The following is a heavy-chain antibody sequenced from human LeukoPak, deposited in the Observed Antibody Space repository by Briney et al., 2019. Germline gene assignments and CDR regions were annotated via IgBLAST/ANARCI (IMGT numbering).Heavy chain of an antibody. CDR2: IYYSGST. Sequence: SETLSLTCTVSGGSISSSSYYWGWIRQPPGKGLEWIGSIYYSGSTYYNPSLKSRVTISVDTSKNQFSLKLSSVTAADTAVYYCARQAPRLGAFDIWGQGTMVTVSS. CDR3: ARQAPRLGAFDI. V-gene: IGHV4-39*01. D-gene: IGHD3-16*01. J-gene: IGHJ3*02. CDR1: GGSISSSSYY.